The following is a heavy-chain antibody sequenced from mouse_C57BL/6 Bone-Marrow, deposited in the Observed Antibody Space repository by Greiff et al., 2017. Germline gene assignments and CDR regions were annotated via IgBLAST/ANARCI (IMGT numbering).Heavy chain of an antibody. CDR2: IDPETGGT. CDR3: TSPIYYDRSGFAY. V-gene: IGHV1-15*01. D-gene: IGHD2-4*01. J-gene: IGHJ3*01. Sequence: VQLQQSGAELVRPGASVTLSCKASGYTFTDYEMHWVKQTPVHGLEWIGAIDPETGGTAYNQKFKGKAILTADKSSSTAYMELRSLTSEDSAVYYCTSPIYYDRSGFAYWGQGTLVTVSA. CDR1: GYTFTDYE.